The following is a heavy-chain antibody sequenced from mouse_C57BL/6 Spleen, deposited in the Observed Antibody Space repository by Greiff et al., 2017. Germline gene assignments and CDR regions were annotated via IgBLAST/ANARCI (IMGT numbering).Heavy chain of an antibody. CDR2: IDPEDGDT. CDR1: GFNIKDYY. Sequence: EVQLQQSGAELVKPGASVKLSCTASGFNIKDYYMHWVKQRTEQGLEWIGRIDPEDGDTKYAPKFQGKATITADTSSNTAYLQLSSLTSEDTAVYDCAREAGYYESYYAMDYWGQGTPVTVSS. CDR3: AREAGYYESYYAMDY. J-gene: IGHJ4*01. D-gene: IGHD2-3*01. V-gene: IGHV14-2*01.